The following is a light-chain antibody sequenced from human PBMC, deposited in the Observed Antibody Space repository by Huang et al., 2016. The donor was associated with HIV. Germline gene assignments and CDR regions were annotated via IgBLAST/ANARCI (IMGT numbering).Light chain of an antibody. CDR1: QTVSSN. Sequence: EIVMTQSPATLSVSPGERATLSCRASQTVSSNFAWYQQKSGQAPRLLIYGASTRATGIPARFSGSGSGKEFTLTINSLQSEDFAVYYCQQYNNWPWTLGQGTKVEIK. V-gene: IGKV3-15*01. J-gene: IGKJ1*01. CDR2: GAS. CDR3: QQYNNWPWT.